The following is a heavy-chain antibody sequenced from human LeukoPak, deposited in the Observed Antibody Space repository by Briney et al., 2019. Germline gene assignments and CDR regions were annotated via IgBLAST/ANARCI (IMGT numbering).Heavy chain of an antibody. V-gene: IGHV1-2*02. CDR1: GYTFTGYY. D-gene: IGHD3-10*01. CDR3: ARPPPRYYYGSGSYYWFDP. CDR2: INPNSGGT. Sequence: ASVKVSCKASGYTFTGYYMHWVRQAPGQGIEWMGWINPNSGGTNYAQKFQGRVTMTRDTSISTAYMELSRLRSDDTAVYYCARPPPRYYYGSGSYYWFDPWGQGTLVTVSS. J-gene: IGHJ5*02.